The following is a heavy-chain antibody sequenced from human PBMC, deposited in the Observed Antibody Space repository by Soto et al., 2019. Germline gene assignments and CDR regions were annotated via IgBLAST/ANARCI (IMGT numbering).Heavy chain of an antibody. CDR1: GFTFSSYA. D-gene: IGHD2-21*02. J-gene: IGHJ4*02. V-gene: IGHV3-30-3*01. CDR3: ARSAVVTRYFDY. Sequence: TGGSLRLSCAASGFTFSSYAMHWVRQAPGKGLEWVAVISYDGSNKYYADSVKGRFTISRDNSKNTLYLQMNSLRAEDTAVYYCARSAVVTRYFDYWGQGTLVTVSS. CDR2: ISYDGSNK.